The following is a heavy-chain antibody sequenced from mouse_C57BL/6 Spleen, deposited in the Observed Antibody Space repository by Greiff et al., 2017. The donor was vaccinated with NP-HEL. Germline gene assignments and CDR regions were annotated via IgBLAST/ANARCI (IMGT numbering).Heavy chain of an antibody. V-gene: IGHV14-2*01. CDR2: IDPEDGET. CDR3: ARSGPFITTVVATSGYFDY. J-gene: IGHJ2*01. Sequence: EVQGVESGAELVKPGASVKLSCTASGFNIKDYYMHWVKQRTEQGLEWIGRIDPEDGETKYAPKFQGKATITADTSSNTAYLQLSSLTSEDTAVYYCARSGPFITTVVATSGYFDYWGQGTTLTVSS. D-gene: IGHD1-1*01. CDR1: GFNIKDYY.